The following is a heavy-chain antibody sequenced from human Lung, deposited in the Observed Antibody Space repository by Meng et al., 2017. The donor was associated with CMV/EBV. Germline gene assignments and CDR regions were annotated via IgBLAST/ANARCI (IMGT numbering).Heavy chain of an antibody. CDR1: GFTFRNAW. CDR2: IKNNTDGETT. J-gene: IGHJ3*02. Sequence: GESLKISCAASGFTFRNAWMSWVRQAPGKGLEWVGRIKNNTDGETTDYAAPVKGRFTFSRDDSKTTLYLQMNSLKTEDTAVYYCATGNGNSNAFDIWGQGTVVTVSS. CDR3: ATGNGNSNAFDI. D-gene: IGHD4-23*01. V-gene: IGHV3-15*01.